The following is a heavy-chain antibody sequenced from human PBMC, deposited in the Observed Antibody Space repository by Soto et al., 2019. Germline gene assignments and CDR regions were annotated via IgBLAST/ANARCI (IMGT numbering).Heavy chain of an antibody. D-gene: IGHD4-17*01. Sequence: GGSLRLSCAASGFTFSSYSMNWVRQAPGKGLEWVSYISSSSSTIYYADSVKGRFTISRDNAKNSLYLQMNSLRDEDTAVYYCARGPGYGDTGWQDYWGQGTLVTVSS. CDR2: ISSSSSTI. J-gene: IGHJ4*02. V-gene: IGHV3-48*02. CDR1: GFTFSSYS. CDR3: ARGPGYGDTGWQDY.